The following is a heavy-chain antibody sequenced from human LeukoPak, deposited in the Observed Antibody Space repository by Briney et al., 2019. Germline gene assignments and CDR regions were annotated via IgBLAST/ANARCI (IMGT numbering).Heavy chain of an antibody. V-gene: IGHV4-59*12. J-gene: IGHJ4*02. CDR2: FYSSGST. D-gene: IGHD6-19*01. CDR1: AASISSYY. Sequence: SETRSLTCTVSAASISSYYWGWIRQSPGKGLEWIGAFYSSGSTSSHSSLKSRVTISVDTSRTQLSLKLDSVTDTDTAVYYCVRDGRFDSACFDSWGPGILVTVSS. CDR3: VRDGRFDSACFDS.